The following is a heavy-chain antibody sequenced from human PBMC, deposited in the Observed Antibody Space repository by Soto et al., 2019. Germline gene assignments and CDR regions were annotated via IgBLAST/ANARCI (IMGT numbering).Heavy chain of an antibody. CDR2: IIPIFGTA. D-gene: IGHD2-2*01. Sequence: QVQLVQSGAEVKKPGSSVKVSCKASGGTFSSYAISWVRQAPGQGLEWMGGIIPIFGTANYAQKFQGRVTITADESTSTAYMERSSLRSEDTAVYYCARVGPGAPYHLGDYWGQGTLVTVSS. CDR1: GGTFSSYA. CDR3: ARVGPGAPYHLGDY. V-gene: IGHV1-69*01. J-gene: IGHJ4*02.